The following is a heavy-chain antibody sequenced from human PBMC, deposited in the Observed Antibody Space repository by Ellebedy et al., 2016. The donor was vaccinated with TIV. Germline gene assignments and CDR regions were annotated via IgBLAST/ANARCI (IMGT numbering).Heavy chain of an antibody. CDR3: ARGWGAAGGTGNWFSA. D-gene: IGHD6-13*01. CDR2: INPTGGTT. J-gene: IGHJ5*02. Sequence: ASVKVSXXASGYTFSDYYMHWVRQAPGQGLEWMGIINPTGGTTIYAQMFEDRVTMTRDTSTSTVYMELNSLSSEDTAVYYCARGWGAAGGTGNWFSAWGQGTQVTVSS. CDR1: GYTFSDYY. V-gene: IGHV1-46*01.